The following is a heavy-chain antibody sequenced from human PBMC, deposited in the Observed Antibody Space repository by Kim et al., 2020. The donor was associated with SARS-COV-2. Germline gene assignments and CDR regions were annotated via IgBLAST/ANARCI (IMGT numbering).Heavy chain of an antibody. J-gene: IGHJ2*01. CDR1: GGSVSSRYY. CDR3: ARHQGEYPAGAFDL. D-gene: IGHD3-10*01. CDR2: IYYSGSS. Sequence: SETLSLTCSFSGGSVSSRYYWGWIRQAPGKGLEWIGNIYYSGSSYYNPSLKSRVTISVDTSKNQCSLKLNSVTAADTAVYYCARHQGEYPAGAFDLWGRGTLVTVSS. V-gene: IGHV4-39*01.